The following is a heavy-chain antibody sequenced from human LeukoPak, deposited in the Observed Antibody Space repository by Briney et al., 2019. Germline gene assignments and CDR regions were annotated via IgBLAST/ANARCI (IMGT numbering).Heavy chain of an antibody. CDR1: GFTFGDYA. J-gene: IGHJ4*02. V-gene: IGHV3-49*04. CDR3: TRGTFWSGPIFDY. CDR2: IRSKAYGGTT. Sequence: GGSLRLSCTASGFTFGDYAMSWVRQAPGKGLEWVGFIRSKAYGGTTEYAASVKGRFTISRDDSKSIAYLQMNSLKTEDTAVYYCTRGTFWSGPIFDYWGQGTLVTVSS. D-gene: IGHD3-3*01.